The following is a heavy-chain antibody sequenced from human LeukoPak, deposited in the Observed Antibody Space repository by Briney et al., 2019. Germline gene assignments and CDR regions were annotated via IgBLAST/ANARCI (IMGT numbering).Heavy chain of an antibody. J-gene: IGHJ5*02. CDR1: GGSISSSSHY. D-gene: IGHD3-10*01. CDR2: MYYRGST. CDR3: ARGAYFYGSGINWFDP. V-gene: IGHV4-39*07. Sequence: SETLSLTCTVSGGSISSSSHYWGWIRQPPGKGLEWIGSMYYRGSTYHNPSLKSRVTISVDTSKNQFSLKLSSVTAADTAVYYCARGAYFYGSGINWFDPWGQGTLITVSS.